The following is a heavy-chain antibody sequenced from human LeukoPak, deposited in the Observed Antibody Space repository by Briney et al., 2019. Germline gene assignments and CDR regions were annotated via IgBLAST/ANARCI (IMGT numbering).Heavy chain of an antibody. J-gene: IGHJ4*02. V-gene: IGHV5-51*01. CDR3: AKSGYNRFDY. Sequence: GESLKISCKGSGYSFSNYWIGWVRQMPGKGLEWMGIIYPGESETRYSPSVQGQVTISADKSITTAYLQWSSLRAEDTAVYYCAKSGYNRFDYWGQGILVTVSS. CDR1: GYSFSNYW. D-gene: IGHD5-24*01. CDR2: IYPGESET.